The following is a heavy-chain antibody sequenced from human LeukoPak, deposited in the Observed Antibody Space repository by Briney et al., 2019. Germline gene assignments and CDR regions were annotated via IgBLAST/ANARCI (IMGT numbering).Heavy chain of an antibody. J-gene: IGHJ4*02. Sequence: SETLSLTCTVSGGSISSYYWSWIRQPPGKGLEWIGYIYYSGSTNYNPSLKSPVTISVDTSKNQFSLKLSSVTAADTAVYYCARGSGYYLDFDYWGQGTLVTVSS. D-gene: IGHD3-22*01. CDR1: GGSISSYY. CDR2: IYYSGST. CDR3: ARGSGYYLDFDY. V-gene: IGHV4-59*01.